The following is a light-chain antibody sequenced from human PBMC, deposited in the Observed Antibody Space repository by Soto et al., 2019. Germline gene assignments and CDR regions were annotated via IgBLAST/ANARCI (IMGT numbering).Light chain of an antibody. J-gene: IGKJ2*01. CDR2: DAS. CDR1: QSVSSSY. Sequence: EIVLTQSPGTLSLSPGERATLSCRASQSVSSSYLAWYQQKPGQAPRLLLYDASSRATDIPDRFRGSGSGTVFAPNISIVESEDFAVYYCQQCGRSPPKYTFGQGTKLEI. V-gene: IGKV3-20*01. CDR3: QQCGRSPPKYT.